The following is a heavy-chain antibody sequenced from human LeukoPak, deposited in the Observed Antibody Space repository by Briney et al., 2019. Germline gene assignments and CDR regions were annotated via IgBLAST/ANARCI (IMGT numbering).Heavy chain of an antibody. CDR2: IVVGSGNT. V-gene: IGHV1-58*02. CDR1: GFTFTSSA. D-gene: IGHD3-10*01. CDR3: ARAYPQERGYYYGSGSYYTPFDY. J-gene: IGHJ4*02. Sequence: SVKVSCKASGFTFTSSAMQWVRQARGQRLEWIGWIVVGSGNTNYAQKFQGRVTITADESTSTAYMELSSLRSEDTAVYYCARAYPQERGYYYGSGSYYTPFDYWGQGTLVTVSS.